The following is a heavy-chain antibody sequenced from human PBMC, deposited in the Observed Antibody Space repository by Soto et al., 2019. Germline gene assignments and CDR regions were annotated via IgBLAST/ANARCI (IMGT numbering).Heavy chain of an antibody. J-gene: IGHJ4*02. CDR3: AKDRQPDGIWTFDL. CDR2: IFPGGST. CDR1: VFTSSTYT. Sequence: GGSLRLSCAASVFTSSTYTMNWVRQAPGKGLEWVAGIFPGGSTYYANSVKGRFTISRAHSQSSVFLQMSSLRDADTAVYYCAKDRQPDGIWTFDLWGQGTLVTVSS. D-gene: IGHD3-9*01. V-gene: IGHV3-23*03.